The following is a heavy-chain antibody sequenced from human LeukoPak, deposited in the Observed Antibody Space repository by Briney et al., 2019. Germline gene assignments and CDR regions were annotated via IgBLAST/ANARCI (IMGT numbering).Heavy chain of an antibody. V-gene: IGHV3-48*01. CDR2: IGIDSGNT. CDR1: GFTFSDYS. D-gene: IGHD5-24*01. J-gene: IGHJ4*02. Sequence: GGSLRLSCAASGFTFSDYSMNWVRQAPGKGLEWIPYIGIDSGNTNYADSVKGRFTISGDKAKNSLYLQMNSLRVEDTAVYYCARDYKYAFDNWGQGTLVTVSS. CDR3: ARDYKYAFDN.